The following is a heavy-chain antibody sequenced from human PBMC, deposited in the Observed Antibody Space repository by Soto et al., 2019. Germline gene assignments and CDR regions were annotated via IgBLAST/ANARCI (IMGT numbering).Heavy chain of an antibody. CDR1: GFTFSSYS. Sequence: HLVESGGGLVKPGGSLRLSCAASGFTFSSYSMNWVRLAPGKGLEWVSSIDNSSTYIYYADSLKGRFTIYRYNAKNTLYLQMNSLRVEDTAVYYCARDLGIATPLDCFDYWGQGTLVTVSS. CDR2: IDNSSTYI. V-gene: IGHV3-21*01. J-gene: IGHJ4*02. CDR3: ARDLGIATPLDCFDY. D-gene: IGHD6-13*01.